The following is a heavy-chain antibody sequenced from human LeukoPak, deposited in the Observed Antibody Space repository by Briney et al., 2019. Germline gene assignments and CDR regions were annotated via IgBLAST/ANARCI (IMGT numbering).Heavy chain of an antibody. CDR3: ARDPNWGLDY. CDR1: GYTLTELS. V-gene: IGHV1-18*01. J-gene: IGHJ4*02. Sequence: GASVKVSCKVSGYTLTELSMHWVRQAPGQGLEWMGWISAYNGNTNYAQKLQGRVTMTTDTSTSTAYMELRSLRSDDTAVYYCARDPNWGLDYWGQGTLVTVSS. CDR2: ISAYNGNT. D-gene: IGHD7-27*01.